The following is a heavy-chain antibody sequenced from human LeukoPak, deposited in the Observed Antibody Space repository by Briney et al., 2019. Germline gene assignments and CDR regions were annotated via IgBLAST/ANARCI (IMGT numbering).Heavy chain of an antibody. D-gene: IGHD3-10*02. CDR2: ISWNGVTT. CDR3: AELGITMIGGV. V-gene: IGHV3-43*01. J-gene: IGHJ6*04. CDR1: GFSFRGYT. Sequence: GGSLRLSCAASGFSFRGYTMHWVRQPPGKGLEWVSLISWNGVTTYYGDSVKGRFTISRDNAKNSLYPQMNSLRAEDTAVYYCAELGITMIGGVWGKGTTVTISS.